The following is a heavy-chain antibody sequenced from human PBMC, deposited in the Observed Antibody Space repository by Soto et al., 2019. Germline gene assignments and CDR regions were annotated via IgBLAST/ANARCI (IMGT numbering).Heavy chain of an antibody. V-gene: IGHV1-69*12. J-gene: IGHJ6*02. Sequence: QVQLVQSGAEVKKPGSSVKVSCKASGGTFSSYAISWVRQAPGQGLEWMGGIIPIFDTADYAQEFQGRVTITADESTSTAYMELSSLRSEDTAVYYCASNGITGTWVYYYGMDVWGQGTRVTVSS. CDR1: GGTFSSYA. CDR3: ASNGITGTWVYYYGMDV. CDR2: IIPIFDTA. D-gene: IGHD1-7*01.